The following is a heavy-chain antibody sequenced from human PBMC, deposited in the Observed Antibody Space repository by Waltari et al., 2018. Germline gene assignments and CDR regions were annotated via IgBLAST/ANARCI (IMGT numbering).Heavy chain of an antibody. CDR3: ASHPWGPGSG. J-gene: IGHJ4*02. V-gene: IGHV4-34*01. D-gene: IGHD3-16*01. CDR1: GGSFSGYY. CDR2: INHSGST. Sequence: QVQLQQWGAGLLKPSETLSLTCAVYGGSFSGYYWSWIRQPPGKGLEWIGEINHSGSTNSNPSLKSRVTISVDTSKNQFSLKLSSVTAADTAVYYCASHPWGPGSGWGQGTLVTVSS.